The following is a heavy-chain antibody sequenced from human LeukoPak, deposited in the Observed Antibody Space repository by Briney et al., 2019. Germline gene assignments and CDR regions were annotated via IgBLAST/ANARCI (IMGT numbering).Heavy chain of an antibody. CDR2: IDRDGSRI. D-gene: IGHD4-23*01. Sequence: PGGSLRLSCAASGFTFSSYAMSWVRQAPGKGLVWVSRIDRDGSRINYADSVKGRFTISRDNGKNTLFLQMNSLRAEDAAVYCCVRGNDYGGPHYWGQGTLVTVSS. CDR3: VRGNDYGGPHY. V-gene: IGHV3-74*01. J-gene: IGHJ4*02. CDR1: GFTFSSYA.